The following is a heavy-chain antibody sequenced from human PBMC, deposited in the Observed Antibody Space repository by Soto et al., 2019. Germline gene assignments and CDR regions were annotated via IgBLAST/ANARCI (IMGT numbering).Heavy chain of an antibody. J-gene: IGHJ6*02. D-gene: IGHD6-13*01. CDR3: ARRPIWQQLVPDYGMNV. Sequence: QVQLVQSGAEVKKPGASVNVSCKASGYTFTGYYIHWVRQAPGQGGEWMGWVNPKSGDTMYAQKFQGRVTMTRYTSIGTAYMELSRLTFDDTAVYYCARRPIWQQLVPDYGMNVWGQGTTVTVSS. V-gene: IGHV1-2*02. CDR2: VNPKSGDT. CDR1: GYTFTGYY.